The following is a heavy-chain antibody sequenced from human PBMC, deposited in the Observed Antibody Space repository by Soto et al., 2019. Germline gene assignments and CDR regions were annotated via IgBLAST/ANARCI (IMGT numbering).Heavy chain of an antibody. D-gene: IGHD3-16*01. J-gene: IGHJ4*02. V-gene: IGHV1-8*01. Sequence: QVQLVQSGAEVKKPGASVKVSCKASGYTFTSYDISWVRQATGQGLEWMGWTNPNTGNTDYAQKFQGRVTMTRNTSISTAYMELSSLRSEDTAVYYCARVQFSVCDYWGQGTLVTVSS. CDR3: ARVQFSVCDY. CDR2: TNPNTGNT. CDR1: GYTFTSYD.